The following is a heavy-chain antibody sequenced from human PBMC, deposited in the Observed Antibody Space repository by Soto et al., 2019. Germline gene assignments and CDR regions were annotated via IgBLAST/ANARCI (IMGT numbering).Heavy chain of an antibody. CDR1: GFIFSSYA. V-gene: IGHV3-23*01. CDR3: AKYYGDYVLPWFDP. CDR2: ISGSGRTT. J-gene: IGHJ5*02. Sequence: VQLLESGGGLVQPGGSLRLSCAASGFIFSSYAMSWVRQAPGKGLEWVSGISGSGRTTYYADCVKGRFTISRENYKNTIYLQMNSLRAEDTAVYYCAKYYGDYVLPWFDPWGQGTLVTVSS. D-gene: IGHD4-17*01.